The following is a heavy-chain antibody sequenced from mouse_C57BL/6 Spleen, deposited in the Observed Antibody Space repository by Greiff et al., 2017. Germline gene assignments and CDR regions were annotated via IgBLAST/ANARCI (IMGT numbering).Heavy chain of an antibody. CDR2: IYPGSGST. CDR1: GYTFTSYW. CDR3: ARYPLDYDEDYFDY. V-gene: IGHV1-55*01. J-gene: IGHJ2*01. Sequence: QVQLQQPGAELVKPGASVKMSCKASGYTFTSYWITWVKQRPGQGLEWIGDIYPGSGSTNYNEKFKSKATLTVDTSSSTAYMQLSSLTSEDSAVYYCARYPLDYDEDYFDYWGQGTTLTVSS. D-gene: IGHD2-4*01.